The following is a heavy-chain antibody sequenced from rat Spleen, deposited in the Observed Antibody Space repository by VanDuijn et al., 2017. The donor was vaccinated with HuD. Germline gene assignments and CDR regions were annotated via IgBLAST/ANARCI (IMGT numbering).Heavy chain of an antibody. V-gene: IGHV5-25*01. J-gene: IGHJ4*01. CDR3: ASRRVMYTTDYYYYYVMDA. CDR2: ISTSGGST. Sequence: EVQLVESGGGLVQPGRSMKLSCAASGFTFSNYDMAWVRQAPTKGLEWVASISTSGGSTYYRDSVKGRFTVSRDNAKSTLYLQMDSLRSEDTATYYCASRRVMYTTDYYYYYVMDAWGQGASVTVSS. D-gene: IGHD1-6*01. CDR1: GFTFSNYD.